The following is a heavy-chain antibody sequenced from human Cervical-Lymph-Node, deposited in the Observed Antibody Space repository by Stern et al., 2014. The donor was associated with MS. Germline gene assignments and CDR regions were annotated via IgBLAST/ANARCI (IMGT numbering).Heavy chain of an antibody. CDR3: ATWGAGSSPPLFY. CDR2: INTNTGNP. Sequence: VQVVQSGSELKKPGASVKVCCKASGYNLTTFAINWVRQAPGQGLEWMGWINTNTGNPTFAHAFTGRFVFSLDASINTAYLQIISLKAEDSAVYYCATWGAGSSPPLFYWGQGTLVTVSS. J-gene: IGHJ4*02. V-gene: IGHV7-4-1*02. CDR1: GYNLTTFA. D-gene: IGHD6-6*01.